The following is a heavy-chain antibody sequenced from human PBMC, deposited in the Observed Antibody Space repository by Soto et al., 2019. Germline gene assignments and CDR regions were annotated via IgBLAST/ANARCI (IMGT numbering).Heavy chain of an antibody. D-gene: IGHD6-13*01. CDR2: IIPIFGTA. CDR3: ARDPPYSSSWYLGY. Sequence: SVKVSCKASGYTFTSYGISWVRQAPGQGLEWMGGIIPIFGTANYAQKFQGRVTITADKSTSTAYMELSSLRSEDTAVYYCARDPPYSSSWYLGYWGQGTLVTVSS. J-gene: IGHJ4*02. V-gene: IGHV1-69*06. CDR1: GYTFTSYG.